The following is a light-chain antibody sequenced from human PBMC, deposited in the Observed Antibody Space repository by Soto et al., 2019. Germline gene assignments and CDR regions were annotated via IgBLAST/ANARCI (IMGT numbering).Light chain of an antibody. CDR3: QQYNNWPLWT. V-gene: IGKV3-15*01. Sequence: EVVLTQSPATLSVSPGERATLSCRASQNIYSNVAWYQQRPGQAPRLLIDRASTRATGIPARFSGSGSGTEFTLTISRLQSEDFAVYYGQQYNNWPLWTFGQGPKV. CDR2: RAS. CDR1: QNIYSN. J-gene: IGKJ1*01.